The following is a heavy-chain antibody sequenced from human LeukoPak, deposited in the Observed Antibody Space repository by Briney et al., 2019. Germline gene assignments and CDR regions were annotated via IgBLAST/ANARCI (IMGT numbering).Heavy chain of an antibody. CDR1: GYTLTELS. CDR3: ATDPNLVGAWAFDI. Sequence: ASVKVSCKVSGYTLTELSMHWVRQAPGKGLEWMGGFDPEDGETIYAQKFQGRVTMAEDTSTDTAYMELSSLRSEDTAVYYCATDPNLVGAWAFDIWGQGTMVTVSS. V-gene: IGHV1-24*01. D-gene: IGHD1-26*01. CDR2: FDPEDGET. J-gene: IGHJ3*02.